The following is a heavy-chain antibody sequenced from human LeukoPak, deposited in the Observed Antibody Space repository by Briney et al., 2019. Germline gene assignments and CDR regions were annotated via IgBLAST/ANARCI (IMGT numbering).Heavy chain of an antibody. D-gene: IGHD1-7*01. CDR1: GYTFTSYD. J-gene: IGHJ5*02. Sequence: ASVKVSCKASGYTFTSYDINLVRQATRQGLEWMAWMNPNSGNTGYAQKFQGRVTMTRNTSISTAYMELSSLRSEDTAVYYCARGRGLELRPNNWFDPWGQGTLVTVSS. V-gene: IGHV1-8*01. CDR3: ARGRGLELRPNNWFDP. CDR2: MNPNSGNT.